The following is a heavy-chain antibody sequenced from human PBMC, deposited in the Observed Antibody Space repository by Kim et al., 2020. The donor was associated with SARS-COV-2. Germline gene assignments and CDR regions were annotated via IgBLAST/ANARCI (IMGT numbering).Heavy chain of an antibody. CDR1: EFSVNSYW. Sequence: GGSLRLSCAASEFSVNSYWMRWVRQVPGKGLVCVSGISDGGRSTRYADSVRGRFTISRDYAKSTLYLQMSSLRAEDTAVYYCVRGAFHAMYVWGEGTTV. D-gene: IGHD3-16*01. CDR2: ISDGGRST. J-gene: IGHJ6*02. V-gene: IGHV3-74*01. CDR3: VRGAFHAMYV.